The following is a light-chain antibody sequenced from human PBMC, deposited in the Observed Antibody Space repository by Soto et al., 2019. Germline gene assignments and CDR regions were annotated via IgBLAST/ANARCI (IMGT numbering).Light chain of an antibody. J-gene: IGKJ4*01. V-gene: IGKV4-1*01. CDR2: WAS. CDR3: QQYYSTLLLT. Sequence: DIVMTQSPDSLAVSLGERATINCKSSQSVLYSSNNKNYLAWYQQKPGQPPKLLIYWASTRESGVPDRFSGSGSGTDLTLTISSLQAEDVAVYYCQQYYSTLLLTFGGGTKVEIK. CDR1: QSVLYSSNNKNY.